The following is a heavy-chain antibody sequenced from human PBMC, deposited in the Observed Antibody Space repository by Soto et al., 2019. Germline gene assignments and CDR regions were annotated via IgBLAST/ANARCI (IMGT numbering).Heavy chain of an antibody. CDR3: AKVRYFDASGGCANF. Sequence: EVRLLESGGSFLQPGGSQRLSCVASGFTFNSYAMSWVRQTPEKGLEWVSAISGSGWQTYYAESVQGRFTISRDNSKTTVYLHMNRLRAEDSGIYYCAKVRYFDASGGCANFWGRGTLVTVSS. D-gene: IGHD3-9*01. J-gene: IGHJ2*01. CDR2: ISGSGWQT. CDR1: GFTFNSYA. V-gene: IGHV3-23*01.